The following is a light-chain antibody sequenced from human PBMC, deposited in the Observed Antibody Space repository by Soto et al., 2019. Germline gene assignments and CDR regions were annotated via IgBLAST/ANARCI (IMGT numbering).Light chain of an antibody. V-gene: IGKV1-39*01. CDR2: AAS. Sequence: DIQMTQSPSSLAASVGDRVTMTCRASQTINSYLNWYHQKPGRAPKHLIFAASNLESGVPSRFSGSGSGTEFTLTISDVEPEDLATYYCQQSYSLPRTFGQGTKLEIK. CDR3: QQSYSLPRT. CDR1: QTINSY. J-gene: IGKJ2*01.